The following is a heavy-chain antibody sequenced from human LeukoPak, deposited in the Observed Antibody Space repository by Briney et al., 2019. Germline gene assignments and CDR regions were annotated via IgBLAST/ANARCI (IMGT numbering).Heavy chain of an antibody. Sequence: TSETLSLTCTVSGGSISSYYWSWIRQPPGKGLEWIGYIYYSGSTNYNPSLKSRVTISVDTSKNQFSPKLSSVTAADTAVYYCARWVRGVTDYYFDYWGQGTLVTVSS. V-gene: IGHV4-59*01. CDR2: IYYSGST. CDR1: GGSISSYY. CDR3: ARWVRGVTDYYFDY. J-gene: IGHJ4*02. D-gene: IGHD3-10*01.